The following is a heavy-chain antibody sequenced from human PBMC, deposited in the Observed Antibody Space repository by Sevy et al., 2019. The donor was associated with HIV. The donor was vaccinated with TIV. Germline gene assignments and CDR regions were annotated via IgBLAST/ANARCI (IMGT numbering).Heavy chain of an antibody. V-gene: IGHV4-59*08. CDR2: IYYNGYI. D-gene: IGHD1-26*01. J-gene: IGHJ4*02. Sequence: SETLSLTCTVSGGSITSLYWNWIRQPPGKGLEWIANIYYNGYINYNPSLKSRVTLSLDTSKNQFSLRLSSVTAADTAMYYCAGENAWGRGYSWGQGTLVTLSS. CDR3: AGENAWGRGYS. CDR1: GGSITSLY.